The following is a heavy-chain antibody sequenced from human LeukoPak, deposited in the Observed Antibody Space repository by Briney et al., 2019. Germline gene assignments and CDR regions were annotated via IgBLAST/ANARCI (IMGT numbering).Heavy chain of an antibody. Sequence: ASVKVSCKVSGYTLTELSMHWVRQAPGKGLEWIGGFDPEDGETIYAQKFQGRVTMTEDTSTDTAYMELSSLRSEDTAVYYCATSRSLRFLEWSQVFDYWGQGTLVTVSS. CDR1: GYTLTELS. D-gene: IGHD3-3*01. CDR3: ATSRSLRFLEWSQVFDY. CDR2: FDPEDGET. V-gene: IGHV1-24*01. J-gene: IGHJ4*02.